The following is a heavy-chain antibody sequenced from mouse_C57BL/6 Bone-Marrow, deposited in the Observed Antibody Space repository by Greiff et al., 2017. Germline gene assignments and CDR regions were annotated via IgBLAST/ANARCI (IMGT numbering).Heavy chain of an antibody. V-gene: IGHV1-18*01. CDR3: ATVPNWYWYFDV. J-gene: IGHJ1*03. CDR1: GYTFTDYN. CDR2: INPNNGGT. Sequence: VQLQQSGPELVKPGASVKIPCKASGYTFTDYNMDWVKQSHGKSLEWIGDINPNNGGTIYNQKFKGKATLTVDKSSSTAYMELRSLTSEDTAVYYCATVPNWYWYFDVWGTGTTVTVSS. D-gene: IGHD4-1*01.